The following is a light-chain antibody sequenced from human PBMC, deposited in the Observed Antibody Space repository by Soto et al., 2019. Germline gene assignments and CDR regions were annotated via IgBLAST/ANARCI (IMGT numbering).Light chain of an antibody. J-gene: IGLJ1*01. CDR3: SSYTSSSTLYV. Sequence: VLTQPASVSGSPGQSITISCTGTSSDVGGYDYVSWYQLHPGKAPKLMVFEVSNRPSGVSYRFSGSKSGNTASLTISGLQAEDEADYYCSSYTSSSTLYVFGTGTKVTVL. CDR2: EVS. V-gene: IGLV2-14*01. CDR1: SSDVGGYDY.